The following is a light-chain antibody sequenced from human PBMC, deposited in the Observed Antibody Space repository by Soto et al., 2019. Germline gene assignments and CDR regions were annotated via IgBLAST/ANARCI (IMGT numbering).Light chain of an antibody. CDR1: QSISSY. CDR2: AAS. CDR3: QQSYSTPIT. V-gene: IGKV1-39*01. J-gene: IGKJ5*01. Sequence: DIQMTQSPSSLSASVGDIVTINFRASQSISSYLNWYQQKPGKAPKLLIYAASSLQSGVPSRFIGSGSGTNFTLTVSSLQPEDFATYYCQQSYSTPITFGQGTRWRL.